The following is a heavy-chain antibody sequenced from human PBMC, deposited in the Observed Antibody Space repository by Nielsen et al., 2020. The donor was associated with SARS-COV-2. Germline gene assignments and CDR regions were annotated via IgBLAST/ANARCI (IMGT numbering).Heavy chain of an antibody. CDR1: GLTLKPYG. Sequence: GESLKISCVAFGLTLKPYGMHWVRQAPGKGLEWVAFLSSEGTKEFYTDSVQGRFIISRDNSKNTLNLQMSSLRPEDSAVYYCARGRDYAMDVWGQGTTVIVSS. D-gene: IGHD5-24*01. V-gene: IGHV3-30*03. CDR2: LSSEGTKE. J-gene: IGHJ6*02. CDR3: ARGRDYAMDV.